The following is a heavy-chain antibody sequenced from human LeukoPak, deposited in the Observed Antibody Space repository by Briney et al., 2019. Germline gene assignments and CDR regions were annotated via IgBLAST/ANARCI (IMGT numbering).Heavy chain of an antibody. D-gene: IGHD6-19*01. V-gene: IGHV1-18*01. CDR1: GYTFTSYG. CDR3: ARRGYISGWYDDNWFEP. J-gene: IGHJ5*02. Sequence: GASVKVSCKASGYTFTSYGISWVRQAPGQGREWMGWISAYSRNTNYAQKLQGRVTMTTDTSTSTAYMELRSLRSDDTAVYYCARRGYISGWYDDNWFEPWGQGTLVTVSS. CDR2: ISAYSRNT.